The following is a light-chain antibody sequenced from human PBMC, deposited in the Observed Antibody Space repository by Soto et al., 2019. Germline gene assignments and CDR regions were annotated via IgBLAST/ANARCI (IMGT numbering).Light chain of an antibody. CDR3: QQYGSSPLT. V-gene: IGKV3-20*01. J-gene: IGKJ4*01. Sequence: EIVLTQSPGTLSLPPGERATLSCRASQSVRSSYLAWYQQKSGQAPRLLIHGASSRATGIPDRFSGSGSGTDFTLTISRLEPEDFAVYYCQQYGSSPLTFGGGTKVEIK. CDR2: GAS. CDR1: QSVRSSY.